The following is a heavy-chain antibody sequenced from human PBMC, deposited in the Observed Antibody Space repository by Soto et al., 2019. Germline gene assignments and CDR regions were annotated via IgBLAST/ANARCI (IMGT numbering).Heavy chain of an antibody. J-gene: IGHJ4*02. Sequence: PGGSLRLSCAASGFTFSSYGMHWVRQAPGKGLEWVAVIWYDGSNKYYADSVKGRFTISRDNSKNTLYLQMNSLRAEDTAVYYCARDQGYCSGGSCYSTYWGQGTLVTVSS. D-gene: IGHD2-15*01. CDR2: IWYDGSNK. V-gene: IGHV3-33*01. CDR3: ARDQGYCSGGSCYSTY. CDR1: GFTFSSYG.